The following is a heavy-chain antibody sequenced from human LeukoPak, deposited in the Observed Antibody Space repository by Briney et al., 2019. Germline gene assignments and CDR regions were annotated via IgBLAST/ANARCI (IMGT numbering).Heavy chain of an antibody. CDR1: GYTSTSYY. Sequence: ASAKVLCKASGYTSTSYYINWVRHATRQGLEWMGWMNPNSGNAGYAQKSQGRVTMTRNTSISTAYMELSSLRSEDTAVYYCARGLGNDGIFGYWGQGTLVTVSS. CDR2: MNPNSGNA. D-gene: IGHD1-1*01. J-gene: IGHJ4*02. V-gene: IGHV1-8*01. CDR3: ARGLGNDGIFGY.